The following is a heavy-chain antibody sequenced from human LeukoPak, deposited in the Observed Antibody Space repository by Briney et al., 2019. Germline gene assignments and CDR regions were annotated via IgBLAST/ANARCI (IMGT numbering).Heavy chain of an antibody. D-gene: IGHD3-22*01. Sequence: ASVKVSCKASGYTFTGYYMHWVRQAPGQGLEWMGWINPNSGGTNYAQKFQGRVTMTRDTSISTAYMELSRLRSDDTAVYYCARDPDSSGYYPLYYFDYWGQGTLVTVSS. V-gene: IGHV1-2*02. CDR2: INPNSGGT. CDR1: GYTFTGYY. CDR3: ARDPDSSGYYPLYYFDY. J-gene: IGHJ4*02.